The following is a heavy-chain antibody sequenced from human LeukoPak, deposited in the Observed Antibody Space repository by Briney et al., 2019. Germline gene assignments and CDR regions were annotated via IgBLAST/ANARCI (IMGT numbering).Heavy chain of an antibody. J-gene: IGHJ5*02. CDR2: IIPIFGTA. V-gene: IGHV1-69*13. D-gene: IGHD2-8*01. Sequence: SVKVSCKASGGTFSSYAISWVRQAPGQGLEWMGGIIPIFGTANYAQKFQGRVTITVDDSTSTAYMELSSLRSEDPAVCYCARSEWAPNWFDPWGQGTLVTVSS. CDR3: ARSEWAPNWFDP. CDR1: GGTFSSYA.